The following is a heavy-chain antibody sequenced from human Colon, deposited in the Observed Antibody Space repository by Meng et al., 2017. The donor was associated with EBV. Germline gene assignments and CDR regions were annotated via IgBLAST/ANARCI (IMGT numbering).Heavy chain of an antibody. V-gene: IGHV4-34*01. CDR3: ARYRLQNDYGDQLYYFDY. D-gene: IGHD4-17*01. J-gene: IGHJ4*02. CDR1: XGSFSGYY. Sequence: QVQLQPWGAGLLKPSETLSLTCAVXXGSFSGYYWTWIRQPPGKGLEWIGEINHSGSTNYNPSLKRRVTISVDTSKNQFSLKVTSVTAADTAVYYCARYRLQNDYGDQLYYFDYLGQGSLVTVSS. CDR2: INHSGST.